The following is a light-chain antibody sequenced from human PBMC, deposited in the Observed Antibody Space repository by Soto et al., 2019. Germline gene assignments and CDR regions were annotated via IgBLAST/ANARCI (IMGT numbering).Light chain of an antibody. Sequence: ERGMTQSPATLSVSQGERATLXXRASQSVGSKLSWYQQKPGQAPRLIXYGASTRATGIPARFSGSGSGTEFTLTISSLQSEDFAVYYRQQYNKRPPLTFGGGTKVDI. V-gene: IGKV3-15*01. CDR1: QSVGSK. CDR3: QQYNKRPPLT. J-gene: IGKJ4*01. CDR2: GAS.